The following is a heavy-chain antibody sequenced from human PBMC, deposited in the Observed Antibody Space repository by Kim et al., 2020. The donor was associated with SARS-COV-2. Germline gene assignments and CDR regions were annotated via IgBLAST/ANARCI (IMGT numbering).Heavy chain of an antibody. V-gene: IGHV4-59*01. CDR3: ARTQTYYYDSSAVWFDP. J-gene: IGHJ5*02. CDR1: GGSISSYY. CDR2: IYYSGST. D-gene: IGHD3-22*01. Sequence: SETLSLTCTVSGGSISSYYWSWIRQPPGKGLEWIGYIYYSGSTNYNPSLKSRVTISVDTSKNQFSLKLSSVTAADTAVYYCARTQTYYYDSSAVWFDPWGQGTLVTVSS.